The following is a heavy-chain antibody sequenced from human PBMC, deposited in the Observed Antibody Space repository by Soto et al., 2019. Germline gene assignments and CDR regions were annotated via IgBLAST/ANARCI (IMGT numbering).Heavy chain of an antibody. CDR2: ISGSGSAT. CDR1: GFSFSTYA. J-gene: IGHJ4*02. V-gene: IGHV3-23*01. CDR3: AKDINGTGTNVIYDS. D-gene: IGHD1-7*01. Sequence: EVQLLESGGSLVQPGGSLRLSCAASGFSFSTYAMGWVRQAPGKGLEWVSAISGSGSATYYADPVKGRFTISRDNSKDPLYLQMTSLRAGDTAVYYCAKDINGTGTNVIYDSWGQGSLVTVSS.